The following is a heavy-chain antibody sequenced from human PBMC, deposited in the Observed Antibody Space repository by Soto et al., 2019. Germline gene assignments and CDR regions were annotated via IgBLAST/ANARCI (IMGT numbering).Heavy chain of an antibody. D-gene: IGHD1-26*01. Sequence: PSETLSLTCTVSGGSISSSSYYWGWIRQPPGKGLEWIGSIYYSGYTYYNPSLKSRVTISVDTSKNQFSLKLSSVTAADTAVYYCASLIVGATPGLYSYYGMDVWGQGTTVTVSS. V-gene: IGHV4-39*01. CDR3: ASLIVGATPGLYSYYGMDV. CDR2: IYYSGYT. CDR1: GGSISSSSYY. J-gene: IGHJ6*02.